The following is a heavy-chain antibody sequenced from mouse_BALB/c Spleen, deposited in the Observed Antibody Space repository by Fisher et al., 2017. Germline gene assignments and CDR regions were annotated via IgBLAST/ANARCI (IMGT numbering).Heavy chain of an antibody. J-gene: IGHJ4*01. D-gene: IGHD2-1*01. Sequence: KFKGKATLTVDKSSSTAYMQLESLTSEDTAVYFCARNGNYVYYAMDYWGQGTSVTVSS. CDR3: ARNGNYVYYAMDY. V-gene: IGHV1-43*01.